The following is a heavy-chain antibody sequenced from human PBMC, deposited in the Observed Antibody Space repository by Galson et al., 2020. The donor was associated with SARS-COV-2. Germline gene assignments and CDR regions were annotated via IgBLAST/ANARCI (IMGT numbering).Heavy chain of an antibody. CDR2: ISYDGSNK. J-gene: IGHJ4*02. Sequence: TGGSLRLSCAASGFTFSSYAMHWVRQAPGKGLEWVAVISYDGSNKYYADSVKGRFTISRDNSKNTLYLQMNSLRAEDTAVYYCARDLGGYVDYWGQVTLVTVSS. CDR1: GFTFSSYA. V-gene: IGHV3-30-3*01. D-gene: IGHD3-16*01. CDR3: ARDLGGYVDY.